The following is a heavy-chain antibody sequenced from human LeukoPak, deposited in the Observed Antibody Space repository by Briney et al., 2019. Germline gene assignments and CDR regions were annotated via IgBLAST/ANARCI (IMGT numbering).Heavy chain of an antibody. CDR3: ARHEIYYQLLL. CDR2: IYYSGST. V-gene: IGHV4-59*08. J-gene: IGHJ4*02. D-gene: IGHD2-2*01. Sequence: SETLPLTCTVSGGSISSYYWSWIRQPPGKGLDWIGYIYYSGSTNYHPSLKSRVTISVDTSKNQFSLKLSSVTAADTAVYYCARHEIYYQLLLWGQGTLVTVSS. CDR1: GGSISSYY.